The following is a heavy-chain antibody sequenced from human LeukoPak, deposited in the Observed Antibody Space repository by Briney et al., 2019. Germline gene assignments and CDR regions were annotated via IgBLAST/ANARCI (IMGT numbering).Heavy chain of an antibody. CDR3: TRDRSRAEDD. D-gene: IGHD1-14*01. V-gene: IGHV3-7*01. CDR1: GFTLSGHW. CDR2: INQGGSDK. Sequence: PGGSLRLSCAASGFTLSGHWMSWVRQAPGKGLVWVANINQGGSDKYYVDSVKGRFTISRDNANNLLYLQMNSLRGEDTAVYYCTRDRSRAEDDWGQGTLVTVSS. J-gene: IGHJ4*02.